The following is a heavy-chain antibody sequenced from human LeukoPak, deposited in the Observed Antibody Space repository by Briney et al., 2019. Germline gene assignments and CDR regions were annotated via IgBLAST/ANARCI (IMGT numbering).Heavy chain of an antibody. J-gene: IGHJ3*02. CDR3: APSFGSGSSI. CDR1: GFTFSDNY. Sequence: GGSLKPFCAASGFTFSDNYMSWFRQAPGKGLEWVSYISSSATYTNYADSVKGRFTISRDNSKNSLYLQMSSLRAEDTAVYYCAPSFGSGSSIWGQGTMVTVSS. CDR2: ISSSATYT. D-gene: IGHD3-10*01. V-gene: IGHV3-11*03.